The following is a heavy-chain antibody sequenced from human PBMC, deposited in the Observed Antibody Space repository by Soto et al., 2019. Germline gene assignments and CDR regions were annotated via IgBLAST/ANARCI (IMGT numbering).Heavy chain of an antibody. Sequence: SETLSLTCTVSGGSIRVPTSYWGWIRQSPGKGLEWIGNIYYSGSTYYNPSLETRVTISDDKSKNQFSLKLTSVTAADTAVYYCARGFCSGGSCEGAVDVRGQGTTVTVSS. CDR2: IYYSGST. J-gene: IGHJ6*02. CDR3: ARGFCSGGSCEGAVDV. V-gene: IGHV4-39*01. D-gene: IGHD2-15*01. CDR1: GGSIRVPTSY.